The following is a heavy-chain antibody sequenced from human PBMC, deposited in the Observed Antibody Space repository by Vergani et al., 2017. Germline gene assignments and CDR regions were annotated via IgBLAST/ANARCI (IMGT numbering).Heavy chain of an antibody. V-gene: IGHV4-31*03. CDR2: IYYSGST. CDR3: GRVADFYGLGSRLLDL. D-gene: IGHD3-10*01. Sequence: QVHLQESGPGLVKPSQTLSLTCTVSGGSFSSDGYYWSWIRQPPGKGLEWIGYIYYSGSTYYNPSLKSRVTISVDTSKNQFSLKLNSVTAADTAVYYCGRVADFYGLGSRLLDLWGQGILVTVSS. CDR1: GGSFSSDGYY. J-gene: IGHJ5*02.